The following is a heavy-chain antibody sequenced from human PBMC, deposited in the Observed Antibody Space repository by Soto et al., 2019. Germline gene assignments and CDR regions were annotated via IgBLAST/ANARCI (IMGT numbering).Heavy chain of an antibody. Sequence: QVQLVESGGGVVQPGRSLRLSCGASGFTFRNYGMHWVRQAPGKGLEWLAVIWYDGSNKYYADSVKGRFTISRDNSKNTLYLEMNSLRDEDTAVYYCARDVRSRRYDLWGQGTLVIVSS. CDR3: ARDVRSRRYDL. V-gene: IGHV3-33*01. CDR1: GFTFRNYG. CDR2: IWYDGSNK. D-gene: IGHD3-10*02. J-gene: IGHJ5*02.